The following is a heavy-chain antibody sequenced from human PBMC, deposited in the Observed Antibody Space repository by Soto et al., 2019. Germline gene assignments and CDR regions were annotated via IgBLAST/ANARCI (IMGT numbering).Heavy chain of an antibody. V-gene: IGHV3-30*03. CDR2: ISLDGSDK. D-gene: IGHD1-26*01. J-gene: IGHJ4*02. CDR1: GFSFSRYG. CDR3: ATEEEDGRVY. Sequence: QVQLVESGGGVVQPGRSLTLSCVASGFSFSRYGIHWVRQAPGKGLERLASISLDGSDKYYVDSVKSRFTISRENSTNTLYLRTNTLRVEGTAVYYCATEEEDGRVYWGRGTLVTVSS.